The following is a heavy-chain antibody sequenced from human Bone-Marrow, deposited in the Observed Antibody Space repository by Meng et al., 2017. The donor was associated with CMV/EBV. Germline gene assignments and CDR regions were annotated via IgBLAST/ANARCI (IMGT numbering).Heavy chain of an antibody. V-gene: IGHV4-4*02. CDR3: ARGGPLFRWFDP. CDR1: GGSISSNNC. Sequence: SETLSLTCAVSGGSISSNNCWTWVRQSPGKGLEWIGEIYPGGKTNYNPSLKSRVTISVEKSKNQFSLKLTSVTAADTAVYYCARGGPLFRWFDPWGQGTLVTVSS. CDR2: IYPGGKT. J-gene: IGHJ5*02. D-gene: IGHD2/OR15-2a*01.